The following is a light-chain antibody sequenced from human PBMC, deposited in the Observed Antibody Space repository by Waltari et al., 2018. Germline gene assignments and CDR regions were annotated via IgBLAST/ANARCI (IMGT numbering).Light chain of an antibody. CDR1: QSISTW. V-gene: IGKV1-5*03. CDR3: QQYSSFPRT. CDR2: KAS. J-gene: IGKJ1*01. Sequence: DIQMTQSPSTLSASVGDIVTLTCRASQSISTWLAWYQQKPGRAPKLLIYKASSLESGVPSRFSGSRSGTEFTLTISSLQPDDFATYYCQQYSSFPRTFGQGTKVEIK.